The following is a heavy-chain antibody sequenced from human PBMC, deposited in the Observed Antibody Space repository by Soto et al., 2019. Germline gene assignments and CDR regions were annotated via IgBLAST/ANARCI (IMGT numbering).Heavy chain of an antibody. Sequence: QVQLVQSGAEVKKPGASVKVSCKASGYTFTSYGISWVRQAPGQGLEWMGWISAYNGNTNYAQKLQGRVTMTTDTATSTAYMELRSLRSDDTAGYYCASSLLVGYGLEGESYWGQGTLVTVSS. CDR2: ISAYNGNT. V-gene: IGHV1-18*01. J-gene: IGHJ4*02. CDR1: GYTFTSYG. D-gene: IGHD5-18*01. CDR3: ASSLLVGYGLEGESY.